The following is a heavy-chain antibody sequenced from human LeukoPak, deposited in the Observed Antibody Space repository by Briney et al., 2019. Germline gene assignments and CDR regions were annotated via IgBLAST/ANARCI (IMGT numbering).Heavy chain of an antibody. CDR3: ARDHKRIAVAGTPDY. V-gene: IGHV3-74*01. Sequence: GSLRLSCAASGFTFSSYWMHWVRQAPGKGLVWVSRINSDGSSTSYADSVKGRFTISRDNAKNTLYLQMNSLRAEDTAVYYCARDHKRIAVAGTPDYWGQGTLVTVSS. D-gene: IGHD6-19*01. CDR2: INSDGSST. J-gene: IGHJ4*02. CDR1: GFTFSSYW.